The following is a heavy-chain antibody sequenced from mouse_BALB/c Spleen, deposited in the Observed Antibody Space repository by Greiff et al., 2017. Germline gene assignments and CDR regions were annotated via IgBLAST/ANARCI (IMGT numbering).Heavy chain of an antibody. CDR1: GYTFTDYA. V-gene: IGHV1S137*01. J-gene: IGHJ4*01. Sequence: QVHVKQSGAELVRPGVSVKISCKGSGYTFTDYAMHWVKQSHAKSLEWIGVISTYYGDASYNQKFKGKATMTVDKSSSTAYMELARLTSEDSAIYYCARNYYGTDYAMDYWGQGTSVTVSA. CDR3: ARNYYGTDYAMDY. CDR2: ISTYYGDA. D-gene: IGHD1-1*01.